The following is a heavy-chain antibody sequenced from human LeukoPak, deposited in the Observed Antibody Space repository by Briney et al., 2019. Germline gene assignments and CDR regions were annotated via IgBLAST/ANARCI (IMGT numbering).Heavy chain of an antibody. V-gene: IGHV3-48*04. CDR2: ISSSGSTI. D-gene: IGHD3-16*01. J-gene: IGHJ4*02. Sequence: GGSLRLSCAASGFTFSSYSMNWVRQAPGKGLEWVSYISSSGSTIYYADPVKGRFTISRDNAKNSLYLQMNSLRAEDTAVYYCARDYVNVPNMADYWGQGTLVTVSS. CDR1: GFTFSSYS. CDR3: ARDYVNVPNMADY.